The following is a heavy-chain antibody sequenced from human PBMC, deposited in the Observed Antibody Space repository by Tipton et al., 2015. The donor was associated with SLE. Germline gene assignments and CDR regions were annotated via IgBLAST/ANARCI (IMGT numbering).Heavy chain of an antibody. V-gene: IGHV1-18*01. J-gene: IGHJ4*02. Sequence: QSGAEVKKPGASVKVSCKASDYSFSSYGISWVRQAPGQGLEWIGWFSPYSGNTNPAQNLQGRVTMTADTSTSTAYMELRSLRSDDTAVYYCASGTYFFDYWGQGTLVTVSS. CDR1: DYSFSSYG. CDR3: ASGTYFFDY. CDR2: FSPYSGNT. D-gene: IGHD1-26*01.